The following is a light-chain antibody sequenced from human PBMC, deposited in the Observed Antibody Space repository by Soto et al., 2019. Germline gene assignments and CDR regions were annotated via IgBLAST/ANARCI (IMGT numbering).Light chain of an antibody. CDR3: CSYVGNLV. CDR1: SSNIGAGYD. V-gene: IGLV1-40*01. Sequence: QSVLTQPPSVSGAPGQRVTISCTGSSSNIGAGYDVHWYQQLPGTAPKLLIYGNSNRPSGVPDRFSGSKSGTSASLAITGLQAEDEADYYCCSYVGNLVFGGGTKLTVL. CDR2: GNS. J-gene: IGLJ2*01.